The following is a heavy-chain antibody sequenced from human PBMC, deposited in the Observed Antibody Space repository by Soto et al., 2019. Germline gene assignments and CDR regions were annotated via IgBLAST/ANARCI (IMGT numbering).Heavy chain of an antibody. J-gene: IGHJ5*02. CDR3: ARGIATGQLDP. CDR2: INPDNGNT. Sequence: QVQLVQSGAEMKKPGASVKISCKASGYTFTRYTMNWVRQAPGQRLEWMGWINPDNGNTKSSQKFQDRVIITRDTSASTAYRDLSSLRSEDTAVYYCARGIATGQLDPWGQGTLVTVSS. V-gene: IGHV1-3*01. D-gene: IGHD2-15*01. CDR1: GYTFTRYT.